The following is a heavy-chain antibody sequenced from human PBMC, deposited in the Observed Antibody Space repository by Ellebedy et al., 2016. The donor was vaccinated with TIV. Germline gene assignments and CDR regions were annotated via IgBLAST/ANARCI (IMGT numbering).Heavy chain of an antibody. D-gene: IGHD1-26*01. Sequence: GGSLRLXCAASGFIFSDYGMQWVRLAPGKGLDWVSVISYDGSTEYYADSVKGRFTISRDNSKNMVYLQMNSLRAEDTALYYCVRGGGYSFDFWGQGVLVTVSS. CDR1: GFIFSDYG. J-gene: IGHJ4*02. CDR2: ISYDGSTE. CDR3: VRGGGYSFDF. V-gene: IGHV3-30-3*01.